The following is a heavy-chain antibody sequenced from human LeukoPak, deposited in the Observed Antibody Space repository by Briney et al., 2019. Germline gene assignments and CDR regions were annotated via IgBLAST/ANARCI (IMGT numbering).Heavy chain of an antibody. Sequence: ASVKVSCKASGYTFTSYYMHWVRQAPGQGLEWMGWMNPNSGNTGYAQKFQGRVTMTRNTSISTAYMELSSLRSEDTAVYYCARGPRRMTALYWGQGTLVTVSS. CDR3: ARGPRRMTALY. V-gene: IGHV1-8*02. J-gene: IGHJ4*02. CDR2: MNPNSGNT. D-gene: IGHD2/OR15-2a*01. CDR1: GYTFTSYY.